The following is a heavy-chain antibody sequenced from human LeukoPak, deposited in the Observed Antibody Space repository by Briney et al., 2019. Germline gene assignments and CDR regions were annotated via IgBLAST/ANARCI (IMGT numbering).Heavy chain of an antibody. Sequence: SVKVSCKSPPHTFSSYAISWVRQAPGQGLEWMGGIIPIFGTANYAQKFQGRVTITTDESTSTAYMELSSLRSEDTAVYYCASSPGEYSSSWVHDYWGQGTLVTVSS. CDR1: PHTFSSYA. CDR3: ASSPGEYSSSWVHDY. CDR2: IIPIFGTA. J-gene: IGHJ4*02. V-gene: IGHV1-69*05. D-gene: IGHD6-13*01.